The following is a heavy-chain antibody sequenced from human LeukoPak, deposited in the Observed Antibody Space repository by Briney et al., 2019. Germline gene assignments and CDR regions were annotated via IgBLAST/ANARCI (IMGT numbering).Heavy chain of an antibody. Sequence: GASLKISCKCSGYSFTSSWIGCLRQMPGKGLEWVSYISSSGSTIYYADYVKGRFTISRDNAKNSLYLQINSLRAEDTAVYYCARDRPPYCSGGSCYSGPSDYWGQGTLVTVSS. CDR1: GYSFTSSW. D-gene: IGHD2-15*01. CDR3: ARDRPPYCSGGSCYSGPSDY. J-gene: IGHJ4*02. V-gene: IGHV3-48*04. CDR2: ISSSGSTI.